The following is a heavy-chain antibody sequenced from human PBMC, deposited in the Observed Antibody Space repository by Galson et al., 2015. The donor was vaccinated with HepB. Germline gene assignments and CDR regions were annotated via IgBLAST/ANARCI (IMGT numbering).Heavy chain of an antibody. Sequence: SLRLSCAASGFTFSSYAMHWIRQAPGKGLEWVAVISYDGSNKYYADSVKGRFTISRDNSKNTLYLQMNSLRAEDTAVYYCARDPMRSYGYLDAFDIWGQGTMVTVSS. J-gene: IGHJ3*02. CDR2: ISYDGSNK. D-gene: IGHD5-18*01. V-gene: IGHV3-30*04. CDR3: ARDPMRSYGYLDAFDI. CDR1: GFTFSSYA.